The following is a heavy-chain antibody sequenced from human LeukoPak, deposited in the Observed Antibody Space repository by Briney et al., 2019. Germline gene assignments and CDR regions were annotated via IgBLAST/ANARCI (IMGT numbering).Heavy chain of an antibody. CDR3: ARHIELSC. D-gene: IGHD2-21*01. CDR2: ISASGGNS. Sequence: GGSLTLSCEASGFTFSDSAMSWVRQASGRGLEWVSLISASGGNSYYADSVKGRLTVSRDSSKNTLHLQMNSLRAEDTAVYYCARHIELSCWGQGTLVTVSS. CDR1: GFTFSDSA. J-gene: IGHJ4*02. V-gene: IGHV3-23*01.